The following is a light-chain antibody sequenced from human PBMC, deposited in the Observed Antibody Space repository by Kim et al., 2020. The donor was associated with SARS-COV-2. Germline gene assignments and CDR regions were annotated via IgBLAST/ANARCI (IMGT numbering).Light chain of an antibody. CDR2: RNN. J-gene: IGLJ3*02. CDR1: SSNIGSNY. Sequence: QSVLTQPPSASSPPGQRVTISCSGSSSNIGSNYVYWYQQLPGTAPKLLIYRNNQRPSGVPDRFSGSKSGTSASLAISGLRSEDEADYYCAAWDDSLSGLVFGGGTQLTVL. V-gene: IGLV1-47*01. CDR3: AAWDDSLSGLV.